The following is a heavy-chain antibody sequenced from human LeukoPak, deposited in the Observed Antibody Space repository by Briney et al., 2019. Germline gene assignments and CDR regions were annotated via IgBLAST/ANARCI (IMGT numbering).Heavy chain of an antibody. J-gene: IGHJ6*03. CDR1: GYTFTGYY. Sequence: ASVKVFCKASGYTFTGYYMHWVRQAPGQGLEWMGWINPNSGGTNYAQKFQGRVTMTRDTSISTAYMELSRLRSDDTAVYYCARALFPGYYYYMDVWGKGTTVTISS. CDR2: INPNSGGT. V-gene: IGHV1-2*02. D-gene: IGHD3-10*01. CDR3: ARALFPGYYYYMDV.